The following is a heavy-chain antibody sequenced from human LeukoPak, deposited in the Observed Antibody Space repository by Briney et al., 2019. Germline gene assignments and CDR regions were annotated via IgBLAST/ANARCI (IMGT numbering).Heavy chain of an antibody. Sequence: PGGSLRLSCAASGFTFDDYAMHWVRQAPGKGLEWVSLISWDGGSTYYADSVKGRFTISRDNSKNSLYLQMNSLRAEDTALYYCAKDFNVGSPPVPDYWGQGTLVTVSS. CDR3: AKDFNVGSPPVPDY. J-gene: IGHJ4*02. CDR2: ISWDGGST. CDR1: GFTFDDYA. V-gene: IGHV3-43D*03. D-gene: IGHD2-2*03.